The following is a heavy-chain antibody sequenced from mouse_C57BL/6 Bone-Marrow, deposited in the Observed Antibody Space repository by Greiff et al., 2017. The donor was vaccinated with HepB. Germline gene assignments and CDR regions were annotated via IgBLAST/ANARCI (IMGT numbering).Heavy chain of an antibody. V-gene: IGHV5-6*02. Sequence: EVKLMESGGDLVKPGGSLKLSCAASGFTFSSYGMSWVRQTPDKRLAWVATISIGGSYTYYPDSVKWRVTISRDNAKNTLYLQMSSLKSADTAMYYGARRGYGSSHWYVDVWGTGTTVTDSS. D-gene: IGHD1-1*01. CDR3: ARRGYGSSHWYVDV. CDR2: ISIGGSYT. CDR1: GFTFSSYG. J-gene: IGHJ1*03.